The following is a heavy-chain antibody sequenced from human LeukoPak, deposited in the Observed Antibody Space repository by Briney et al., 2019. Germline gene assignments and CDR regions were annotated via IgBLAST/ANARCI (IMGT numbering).Heavy chain of an antibody. CDR1: GFTFSSYG. V-gene: IGHV3-21*01. CDR2: ISSSGNYI. CDR3: ARDTAVSDFDY. J-gene: IGHJ4*02. Sequence: GVSLRLSCAASGFTFSSYGMHWVRQAPGKGLEWVSSISSSGNYIYYADSMKGRFTISRDNAKDSLYLQMDSVICEDTAVLLCARDTAVSDFDYWGRGTLVTAYS. D-gene: IGHD4-23*01.